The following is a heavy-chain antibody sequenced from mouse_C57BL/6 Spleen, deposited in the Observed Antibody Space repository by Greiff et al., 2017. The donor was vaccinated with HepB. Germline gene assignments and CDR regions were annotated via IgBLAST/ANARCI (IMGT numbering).Heavy chain of an antibody. CDR2: ISYSGST. CDR1: GYSITSGYD. J-gene: IGHJ3*01. D-gene: IGHD2-4*01. CDR3: ARDEGDYAPFAY. Sequence: EVQLQESGPGMVKPSQSLSLTCPVTGYSITSGYDWHWIRHFPGNKLEWMGYISYSGSTNYNPSLKSRISITHDTSKNHFFLKLNSVTTEDTATYYCARDEGDYAPFAYWGQGTLVTVSA. V-gene: IGHV3-1*01.